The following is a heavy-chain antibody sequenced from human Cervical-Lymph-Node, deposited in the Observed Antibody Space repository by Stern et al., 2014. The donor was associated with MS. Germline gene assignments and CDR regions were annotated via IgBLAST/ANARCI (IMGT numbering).Heavy chain of an antibody. CDR3: ARAYGSHNLYYYGMDV. J-gene: IGHJ6*02. V-gene: IGHV1-2*06. CDR2: INPYAGGT. CDR1: GYTFIDYY. Sequence: QVQLVQSGAEVRKPGASVKVSCKASGYTFIDYYMHWVRQAPGQGLEWMGRINPYAGGTNYGQEFRGRVTMTTDTSITTAYMELSRLTFDDTAVYFCARAYGSHNLYYYGMDVWGQGTTVTVSS. D-gene: IGHD1-14*01.